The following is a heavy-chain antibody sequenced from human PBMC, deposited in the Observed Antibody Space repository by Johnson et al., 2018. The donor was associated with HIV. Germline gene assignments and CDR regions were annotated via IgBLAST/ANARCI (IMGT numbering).Heavy chain of an antibody. D-gene: IGHD1-26*01. CDR3: AREIGGSYYRDAFDI. Sequence: VQLVESGGGLVQPGVSLSLSCAASGFTFSSYGMHWVRQAPGKGLEWVSGINWNGGSTDYADSVKGRVTISRVNAKNSLYLQMNSLRAEDTAVYYCAREIGGSYYRDAFDIWGQGTMVTVSS. J-gene: IGHJ3*02. CDR1: GFTFSSYG. V-gene: IGHV3-20*04. CDR2: INWNGGST.